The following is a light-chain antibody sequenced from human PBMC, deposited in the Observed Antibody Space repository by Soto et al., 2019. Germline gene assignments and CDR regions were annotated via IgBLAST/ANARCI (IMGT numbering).Light chain of an antibody. Sequence: DIPMTQSPSSLSASVGDRFNITCRASQSISSSLNWYQQKPGKAPKLLIYAASSLQSGVPSRFSGSGSGTDFTLTISSLQTEDFATYDCQQSYSTPPAFGQGTKVDSK. CDR2: AAS. J-gene: IGKJ1*01. V-gene: IGKV1-39*01. CDR1: QSISSS. CDR3: QQSYSTPPA.